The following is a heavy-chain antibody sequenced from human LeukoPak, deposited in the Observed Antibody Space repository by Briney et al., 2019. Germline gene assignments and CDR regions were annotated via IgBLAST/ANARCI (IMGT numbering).Heavy chain of an antibody. CDR3: ARDRYCSSSSCYPLDY. D-gene: IGHD2-2*01. CDR1: GFTFSNYW. CDR2: INDDGSST. V-gene: IGHV3-74*01. J-gene: IGHJ4*02. Sequence: GGSLRLSCAASGFTFSNYWMRWVRQAPGKGLVWVSRINDDGSSTSYADSVKGRFTTSRDNAKSTLYLEMNSLRAEDTAVYYCARDRYCSSSSCYPLDYWGQGTLVTVSS.